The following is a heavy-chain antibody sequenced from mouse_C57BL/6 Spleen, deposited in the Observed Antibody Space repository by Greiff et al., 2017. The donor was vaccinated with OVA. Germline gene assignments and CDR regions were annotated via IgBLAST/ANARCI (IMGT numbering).Heavy chain of an antibody. V-gene: IGHV1-82*01. CDR3: ARSGNDGYHFDY. Sequence: VQLQQSGPELVKPGASVKISCKASGYAFSSSWMDWVKQRPGKGLEWIGRIYPGDGDTNYNGKFKGKATLTADKSSSTAYMQLSSLTSEDSAVYFCARSGNDGYHFDYWGQGTTLTVSS. J-gene: IGHJ2*01. CDR2: IYPGDGDT. CDR1: GYAFSSSW. D-gene: IGHD2-3*01.